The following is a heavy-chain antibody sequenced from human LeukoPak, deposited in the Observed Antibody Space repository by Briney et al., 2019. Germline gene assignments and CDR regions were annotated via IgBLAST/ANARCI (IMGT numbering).Heavy chain of an antibody. Sequence: SETLSLTCTVSGGSISSYYWSWIRQPPGKGLEWIGYIYYSGSTNYNPSLRSRVTISVDTSKNQCSLKLSSVTAADTAVYYCARGVDTAMELYYYYYMDVWGKGTTVTISS. CDR1: GGSISSYY. D-gene: IGHD5-18*01. CDR2: IYYSGST. J-gene: IGHJ6*03. CDR3: ARGVDTAMELYYYYYMDV. V-gene: IGHV4-59*01.